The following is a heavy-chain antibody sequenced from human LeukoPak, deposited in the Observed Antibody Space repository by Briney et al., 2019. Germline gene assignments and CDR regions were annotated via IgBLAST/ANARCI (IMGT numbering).Heavy chain of an antibody. CDR3: ARGIYYDYYMDV. J-gene: IGHJ6*03. CDR2: IYISGSTSGST. Sequence: PSETLSLTCSASGGSISSYDWSWIRQPAGKGLEWIGRIYISGSTSGSTNYNPSLKSRVTMSVDTSKNQFSLKLSSVTAADTAVYYCARGIYYDYYMDVWGKGTTVTVSS. V-gene: IGHV4-4*07. CDR1: GGSISSYD.